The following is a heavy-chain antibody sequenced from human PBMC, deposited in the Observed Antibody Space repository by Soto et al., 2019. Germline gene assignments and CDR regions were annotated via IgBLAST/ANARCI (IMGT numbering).Heavy chain of an antibody. J-gene: IGHJ4*02. CDR2: IKQDGSEK. CDR1: GFTFSGYW. D-gene: IGHD2-2*01. Sequence: EVQLVESGGGLVQPGGSLRLYCAASGFTFSGYWMSWVRQAPGKGLEWVANIKQDGSEKYYVDSVKGRFTISRDNAKNSLYLLMNSLRAEDTAVYYCAKNNRYCSSTNCFVFDYWGQGTLVTVSS. V-gene: IGHV3-7*01. CDR3: AKNNRYCSSTNCFVFDY.